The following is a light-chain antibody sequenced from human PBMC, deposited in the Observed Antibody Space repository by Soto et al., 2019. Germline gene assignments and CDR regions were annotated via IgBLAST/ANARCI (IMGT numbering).Light chain of an antibody. CDR2: DSS. J-gene: IGKJ4*01. V-gene: IGKV3-11*01. CDR3: QQRSIWPLT. Sequence: EIVLTQFPATLSLSPGDGATLSCRASQSVSSYLAWYQQRRGQAPRLLIYDSSNRATGIPARFSGSGSGTDFSLIISTLEPEDFAVYYCQQRSIWPLTFGGGTNVDSK. CDR1: QSVSSY.